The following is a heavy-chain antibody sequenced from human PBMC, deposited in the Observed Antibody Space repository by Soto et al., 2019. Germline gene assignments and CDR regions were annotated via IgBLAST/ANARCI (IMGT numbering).Heavy chain of an antibody. CDR3: ARDGGIVGATKDAFDI. CDR1: GFTVSSNY. V-gene: IGHV3-66*02. J-gene: IGHJ3*02. CDR2: IYSGGST. D-gene: IGHD1-26*01. Sequence: GGSLRLSCAASGFTVSSNYTSWVRQAPGKGLEWVSVIYSGGSTYYADSVKGRFTISRDNSKNTLYLQMNSLRAEDTAVYYCARDGGIVGATKDAFDIWGQGTMVTVSS.